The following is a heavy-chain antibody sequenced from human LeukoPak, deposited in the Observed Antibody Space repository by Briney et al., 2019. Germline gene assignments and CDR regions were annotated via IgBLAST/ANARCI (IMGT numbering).Heavy chain of an antibody. CDR3: ARQTGSGLFILP. J-gene: IGHJ4*02. V-gene: IGHV4-59*08. CDR1: GGSISSYY. Sequence: SETLSLTCTVSGGSISSYYWSWIRQPPGKGLEWIGYIYYSGSTNYNPSLKSRVTISVDTSKNRFSLKLTSVTAADTAVYYCARQTGSGLFILPGGQGTLVTVSS. CDR2: IYYSGST. D-gene: IGHD3/OR15-3a*01.